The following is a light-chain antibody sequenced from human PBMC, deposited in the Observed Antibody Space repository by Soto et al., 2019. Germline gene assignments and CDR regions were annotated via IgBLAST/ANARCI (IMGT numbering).Light chain of an antibody. Sequence: EIVLTQSPGTLSLSPGERATLSCRASQSVNNNYLAWYQQKPGQAPRLLIYGASSRATGIPDRFSGSWSRTDFTLTISRLEPEDYAVYYCQQYGSSQYTFGQGTKLEIK. V-gene: IGKV3-20*01. J-gene: IGKJ2*01. CDR3: QQYGSSQYT. CDR1: QSVNNNY. CDR2: GAS.